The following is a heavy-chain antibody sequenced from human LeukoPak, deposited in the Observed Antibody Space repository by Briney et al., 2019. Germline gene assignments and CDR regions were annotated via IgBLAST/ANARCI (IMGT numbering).Heavy chain of an antibody. D-gene: IGHD3-10*01. CDR1: GYTFTHYG. J-gene: IGHJ6*03. CDR2: INTYNGNT. CDR3: ARGVYYGSGSYYEERWGTHYYYYYMDV. V-gene: IGHV1-18*01. Sequence: ASVKVSCKTSGYTFTHYGISWLRQAPGQGLEWVGWINTYNGNTKYAQKFQGRVTITADESTSTAYMELSSLRSEDTAVYYCARGVYYGSGSYYEERWGTHYYYYYMDVWGKGTTVTISS.